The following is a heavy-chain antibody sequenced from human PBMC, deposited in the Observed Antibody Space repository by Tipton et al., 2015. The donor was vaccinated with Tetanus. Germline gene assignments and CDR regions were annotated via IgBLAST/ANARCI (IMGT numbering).Heavy chain of an antibody. CDR3: AKDLSPNVDFDL. V-gene: IGHV3-23*01. Sequence: SLRLSCAASGFTFSNYALIWVRQAPGRGLEWVSSITASGGSAYYADSVKGRFTISRDNSKNTLHLQMNSLRVDDTAVYYCAKDLSPNVDFDLWGRGTLVTVSS. D-gene: IGHD1-1*01. J-gene: IGHJ2*01. CDR1: GFTFSNYA. CDR2: ITASGGSA.